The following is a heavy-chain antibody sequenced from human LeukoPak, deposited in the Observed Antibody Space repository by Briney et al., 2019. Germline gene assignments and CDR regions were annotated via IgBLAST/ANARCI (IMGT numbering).Heavy chain of an antibody. Sequence: GGSLRLSCAASGFTFSDYYMSWIRQAPGKGLEWVSVIYSGGSTYYADSVKGRFTISRDNSKNTLYLQMNSLRAEDTAVYYCARATFENDGSIDYWGQGTLVTVSS. CDR1: GFTFSDYY. CDR3: ARATFENDGSIDY. V-gene: IGHV3-66*01. CDR2: IYSGGST. J-gene: IGHJ4*02. D-gene: IGHD1-26*01.